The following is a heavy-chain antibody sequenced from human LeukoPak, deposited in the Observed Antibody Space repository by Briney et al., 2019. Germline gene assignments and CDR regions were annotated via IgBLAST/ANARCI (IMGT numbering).Heavy chain of an antibody. V-gene: IGHV3-23*01. Sequence: GGSLRHSCAASGFTFSSYAMSWVRQAPGKGLEWVSAISGSGGSTYYADSVKGRFTISRDNSKNTLYLQMNSLRAEDTAVYYCAKFPLGVGATLPGYWGQGTLVTVSS. CDR2: ISGSGGST. D-gene: IGHD1-26*01. CDR3: AKFPLGVGATLPGY. J-gene: IGHJ4*02. CDR1: GFTFSSYA.